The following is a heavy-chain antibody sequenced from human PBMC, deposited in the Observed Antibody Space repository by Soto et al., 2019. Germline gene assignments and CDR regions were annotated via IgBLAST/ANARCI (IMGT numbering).Heavy chain of an antibody. J-gene: IGHJ5*02. CDR2: INSDGSST. D-gene: IGHD2-2*01. V-gene: IGHV3-74*01. Sequence: EVQLVESGGGLVQPGGSLRLSCAASGFTFSSYWMHWVRQAPGKGLVWVARINSDGSSTSYADSVKGRFTISRDNAKNTLYLHMNSLRADDTAVYYCARDPVIDIVVVPAAIGWFDPWGQGTLVTVSS. CDR3: ARDPVIDIVVVPAAIGWFDP. CDR1: GFTFSSYW.